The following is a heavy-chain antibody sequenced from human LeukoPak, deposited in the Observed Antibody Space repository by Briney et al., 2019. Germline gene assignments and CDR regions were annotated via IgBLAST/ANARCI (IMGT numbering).Heavy chain of an antibody. CDR2: IYPNTGGT. V-gene: IGHV1-2*06. D-gene: IGHD1-7*01. J-gene: IGHJ4*02. CDR1: GYSFTNYH. CDR3: ARGNWYYDY. Sequence: AASVKVSCNTSGYSFTNYHMHWVRLAPGQGLEWMGHIYPNTGGTSYAQRFQGRVTMTSDTSVSTVYVELSSLISDDTAAYYCARGNWYYDYWGQGTLVTVSS.